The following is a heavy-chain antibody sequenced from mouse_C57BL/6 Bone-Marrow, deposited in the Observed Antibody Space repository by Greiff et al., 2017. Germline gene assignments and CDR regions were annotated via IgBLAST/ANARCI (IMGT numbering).Heavy chain of an antibody. CDR2: IDPSDSNT. CDR1: GYTFTSYW. CDR3: ARRSGYSYYVDY. D-gene: IGHD3-2*02. Sequence: QVQLQQPGAELVKPGASVKLSCKASGYTFTSYWMQWVKQRPGQGLEWIGEIDPSDSNTNYNQKFKGKATLTVDTSSSPAYMQLSSLTSEDSAVYYGARRSGYSYYVDYWGQGTTLTVSS. V-gene: IGHV1-50*01. J-gene: IGHJ2*01.